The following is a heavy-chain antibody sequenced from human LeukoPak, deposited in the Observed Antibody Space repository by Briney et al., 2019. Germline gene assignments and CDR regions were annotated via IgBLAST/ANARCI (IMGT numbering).Heavy chain of an antibody. D-gene: IGHD2-2*01. V-gene: IGHV1-2*02. CDR3: ARDLRYCSSTSCYGRAFDI. J-gene: IGHJ3*02. CDR2: INPNSGGT. Sequence: ASVKVSCKASGYTFTGYYMHWVRQAPGQGLEWMGWINPNSGGTNYAQKFQGRVTMTRDTSISTAYMELSRLRSDDTAVYYCARDLRYCSSTSCYGRAFDIWGQGTMVTASS. CDR1: GYTFTGYY.